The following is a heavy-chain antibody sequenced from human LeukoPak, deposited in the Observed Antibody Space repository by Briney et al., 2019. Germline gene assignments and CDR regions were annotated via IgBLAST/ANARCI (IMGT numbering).Heavy chain of an antibody. J-gene: IGHJ6*03. D-gene: IGHD1-1*01. CDR2: IYYSGST. V-gene: IGHV4-59*08. CDR1: GGSISSYY. CDR3: ARRRPQYYMDV. Sequence: SEILSLTCTVSGGSISSYYWSWIRQPPGKGLEWIGYIYYSGSTNYNPSLKSRVTISVDTSKNQFSLKLSSVTAADTAVYYCARRRPQYYMDVWGKGTTVTVSS.